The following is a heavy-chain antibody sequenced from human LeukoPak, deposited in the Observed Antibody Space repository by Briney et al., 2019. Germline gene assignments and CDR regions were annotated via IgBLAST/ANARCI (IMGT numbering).Heavy chain of an antibody. V-gene: IGHV4-4*07. CDR1: GGSISSYY. CDR3: ARESAWELPGDAFDI. CDR2: IYTSGST. D-gene: IGHD1-26*01. J-gene: IGHJ3*02. Sequence: SETLSLTCTVSGGSISSYYWSWIRQPAGKGLEWIGRIYTSGSTNYNPSLKSRVTMSVDTSKNQFSLKLSSVTAADTAVYYCARESAWELPGDAFDIWGQGTMVTVSS.